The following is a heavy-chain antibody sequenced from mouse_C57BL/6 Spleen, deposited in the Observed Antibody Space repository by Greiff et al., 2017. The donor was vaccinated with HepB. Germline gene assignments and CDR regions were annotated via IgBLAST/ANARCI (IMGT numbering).Heavy chain of an antibody. V-gene: IGHV1-81*01. CDR1: GYTFTSYG. CDR3: ARSRTIVTTKYYAMDY. CDR2: IYPRSGNT. Sequence: VQLQQSGAELARPGASVKLSCKASGYTFTSYGISWVKQRTGQGLEWIGEIYPRSGNTYYNEKFKGKATLTADKSSSTAYMELRSLTSEDSAVYFCARSRTIVTTKYYAMDYWGQGTSVTVSS. J-gene: IGHJ4*01. D-gene: IGHD2-5*01.